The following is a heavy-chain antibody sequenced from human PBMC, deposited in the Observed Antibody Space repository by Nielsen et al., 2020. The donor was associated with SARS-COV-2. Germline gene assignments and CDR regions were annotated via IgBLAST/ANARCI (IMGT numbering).Heavy chain of an antibody. Sequence: GESLKISCAASGFSFGDYSMSWVRQAPGKGLEWVANIKQDGSEKYYVDSVKGRFTISRDNAKNSLYLQMNSLRAEDTAVYYCAREAHKIVLMVYAPHGFDPWGQGTLVTVSS. CDR1: GFSFGDYS. V-gene: IGHV3-7*01. D-gene: IGHD2-8*01. J-gene: IGHJ5*02. CDR2: IKQDGSEK. CDR3: AREAHKIVLMVYAPHGFDP.